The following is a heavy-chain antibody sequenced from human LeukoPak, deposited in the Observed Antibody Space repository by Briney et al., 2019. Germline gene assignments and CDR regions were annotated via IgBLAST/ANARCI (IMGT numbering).Heavy chain of an antibody. D-gene: IGHD6-19*01. J-gene: IGHJ4*02. CDR2: INSDGITT. CDR1: GFTFSSYW. V-gene: IGHV3-74*01. CDR3: ARDMVAGGPDY. Sequence: PGGSLRLSCAASGFTFSSYWMHWVRQAPGKGLVWVSRINSDGITTSYVDSVKGRFTISRDNAKNTLYLQMNSLRAEDTAVYYCARDMVAGGPDYWGQGTLVTVSS.